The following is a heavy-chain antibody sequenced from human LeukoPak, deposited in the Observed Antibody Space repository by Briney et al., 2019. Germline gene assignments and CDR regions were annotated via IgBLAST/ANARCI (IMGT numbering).Heavy chain of an antibody. CDR3: ARDGGYNYGMDV. Sequence: PGRSLRLSCAASGFTFSSYSMNWVRQAPGKGLEWVSSISSSSSYIYYADSVKGRFTISRDNAKNSLYLQMNSLRAEDTAVYYCARDGGYNYGMDVWGQGTTVTVSS. CDR1: GFTFSSYS. CDR2: ISSSSSYI. J-gene: IGHJ6*02. V-gene: IGHV3-21*01. D-gene: IGHD2-2*02.